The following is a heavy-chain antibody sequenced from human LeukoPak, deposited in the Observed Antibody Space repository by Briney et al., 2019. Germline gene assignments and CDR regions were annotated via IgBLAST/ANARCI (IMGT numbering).Heavy chain of an antibody. J-gene: IGHJ4*02. D-gene: IGHD5-12*01. CDR1: GFTFSDYY. CDR2: ISSSSSYT. CDR3: ARAVYSGYDLDY. V-gene: IGHV3-11*05. Sequence: GGSLRLSCAASGFTFSDYYMSWIRLAPGKGLEWVSYISSSSSYTNYADSVKGRFTISRDNAKTSLYLQMNSLRAEDTAVYYCARAVYSGYDLDYWGQGTLVTVSS.